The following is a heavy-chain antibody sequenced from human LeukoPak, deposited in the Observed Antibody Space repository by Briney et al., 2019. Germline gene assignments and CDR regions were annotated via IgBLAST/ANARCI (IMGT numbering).Heavy chain of an antibody. CDR1: GYSFSTYW. Sequence: GESLKISCKGSGYSFSTYWIAWVRQMPGKGLELMGIIYPSDSDTRYSPSFQGQVTISADKSISTAYLQWSSLKASDTAMYYCARWLGGANVDYWGQGTLVTVSS. D-gene: IGHD3-10*01. CDR2: IYPSDSDT. J-gene: IGHJ4*02. CDR3: ARWLGGANVDY. V-gene: IGHV5-51*01.